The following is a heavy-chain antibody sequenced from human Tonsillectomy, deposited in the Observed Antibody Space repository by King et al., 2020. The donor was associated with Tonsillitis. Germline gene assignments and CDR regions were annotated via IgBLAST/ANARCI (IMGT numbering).Heavy chain of an antibody. CDR3: ARDRDGYIFDF. CDR2: IFYDGSNR. CDR1: GFTFSSYD. J-gene: IGHJ4*02. D-gene: IGHD5-24*01. V-gene: IGHV3-33*01. Sequence: VQLVESGGGVVQPGRSLRLSCAASGFTFSSYDMYWVRQAPGKGLEWVAVIFYDGSNRYYADSVTGRFTISRDNSKNRLYLHMNSLRAEDTAVYYCARDRDGYIFDFWGQGTLVTVSS.